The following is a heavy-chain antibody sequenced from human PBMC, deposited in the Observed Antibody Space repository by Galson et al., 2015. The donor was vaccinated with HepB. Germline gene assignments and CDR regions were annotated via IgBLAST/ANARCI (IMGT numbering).Heavy chain of an antibody. D-gene: IGHD3-9*01. Sequence: SLRLSCAASGFTFSSYAMHWVRQAPGKGLEWVAVISYDGSNKCYADSVKGRFTISRDNSKNTLYLQMNSLRAEDTAVYYCARGPTQPLYYDILTFYFDYWGQGTLVTVSS. CDR2: ISYDGSNK. CDR1: GFTFSSYA. J-gene: IGHJ4*02. V-gene: IGHV3-30-3*01. CDR3: ARGPTQPLYYDILTFYFDY.